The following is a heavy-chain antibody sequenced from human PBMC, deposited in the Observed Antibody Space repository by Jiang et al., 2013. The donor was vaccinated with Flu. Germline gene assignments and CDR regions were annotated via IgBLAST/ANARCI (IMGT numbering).Heavy chain of an antibody. V-gene: IGHV1-3*01. Sequence: AEVKKPGASVKVSCKASGYTFTSYAMHWVRQAPGQRLEWMGWINAGNGNTKYSQKFQGRVTITRDTSASTAYMELSSLRSEDTAVYYCAREPPGSGSYSPMDVWGQGTTVTVSS. J-gene: IGHJ6*02. CDR3: AREPPGSGSYSPMDV. CDR2: INAGNGNT. CDR1: GYTFTSYA. D-gene: IGHD1-26*01.